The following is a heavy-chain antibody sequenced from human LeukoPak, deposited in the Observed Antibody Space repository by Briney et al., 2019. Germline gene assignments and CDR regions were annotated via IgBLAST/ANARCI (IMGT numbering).Heavy chain of an antibody. CDR2: IGSGGNTI. V-gene: IGHV3-48*03. Sequence: GGSLRLSCAASGFTFSNYAMNWVRQAPGKGLEWVSYIGSGGNTIYYADSVKGRFTISRDNAKNSLYLQMNSLRAEDTALYYCVRDMAYWGQGTLVTVSS. CDR3: VRDMAY. D-gene: IGHD5-24*01. CDR1: GFTFSNYA. J-gene: IGHJ4*02.